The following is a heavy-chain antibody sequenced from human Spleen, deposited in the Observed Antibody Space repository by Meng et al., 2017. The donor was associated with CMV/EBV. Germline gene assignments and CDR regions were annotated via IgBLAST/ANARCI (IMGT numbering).Heavy chain of an antibody. V-gene: IGHV3-21*01. D-gene: IGHD3-3*01. Sequence: GGSLRLSCVASGFTFSSYSMNWVRQAPGKGLEWVSSISSSSSYIYYADSVKGRFTISRDNAKNSLYLQMNSLRAEDTAVYYCAREYYDFWSGYYGWGQGTLVTVSS. J-gene: IGHJ4*02. CDR1: GFTFSSYS. CDR2: ISSSSSYI. CDR3: AREYYDFWSGYYG.